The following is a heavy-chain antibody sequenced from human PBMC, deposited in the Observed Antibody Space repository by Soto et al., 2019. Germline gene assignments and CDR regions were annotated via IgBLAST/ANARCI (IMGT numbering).Heavy chain of an antibody. CDR3: AKGGEQMVYAPHDY. Sequence: HVQLVESGGGVVQPGRSLRLSCAASGFTFSSYGMHWVRQAPGKGLEWVAVISYDGSNKYYADSVKGRFTISRDNSKNTLYLQMNSLRDEDTAVYYCAKGGEQMVYAPHDYWGQGTLVTVSS. J-gene: IGHJ4*02. D-gene: IGHD2-8*01. CDR2: ISYDGSNK. V-gene: IGHV3-30*18. CDR1: GFTFSSYG.